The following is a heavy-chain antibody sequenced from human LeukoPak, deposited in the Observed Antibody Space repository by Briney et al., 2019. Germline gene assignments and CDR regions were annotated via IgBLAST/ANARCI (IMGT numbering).Heavy chain of an antibody. D-gene: IGHD6-19*01. Sequence: PGGSLRLSCAASGFPFSSYAMNWVRQAPGKGLEWVSSTSRTSGNIYYADSVKGRFTISRDNAKNSLYLQMNSLRAEDTAVYYCATEFLGAVAETGDYWGQGTLVTVSS. CDR3: ATEFLGAVAETGDY. CDR2: TSRTSGNI. V-gene: IGHV3-21*01. CDR1: GFPFSSYA. J-gene: IGHJ4*02.